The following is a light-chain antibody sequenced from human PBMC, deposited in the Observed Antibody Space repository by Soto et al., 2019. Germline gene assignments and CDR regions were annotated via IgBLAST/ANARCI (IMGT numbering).Light chain of an antibody. V-gene: IGKV1-5*03. CDR2: KAS. CDR3: QQDNSYPWT. J-gene: IGKJ1*01. Sequence: DIQMTQSPSTLSAFVGDRVTITCRASQSINKWVAWYQQKPGKAPKLLIYKASSLESEVPSRFSGSASGTEFTLTISSLQPDDFATYYCQQDNSYPWTFGQGTKVDIK. CDR1: QSINKW.